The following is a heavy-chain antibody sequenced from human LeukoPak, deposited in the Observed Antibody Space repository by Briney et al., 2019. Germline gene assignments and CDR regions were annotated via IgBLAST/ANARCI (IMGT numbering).Heavy chain of an antibody. V-gene: IGHV1-46*01. Sequence: ASVKVSCKASGYTFTSYYMHWVRQAPGQGLEWMGIINPSGGSTSYAQKFQGRVTMTRDMSTSTVYMELSSLRSEDSAVYYCAREIGPIQLHLWGSAFDYWGQGTLVTVSS. CDR3: AREIGPIQLHLWGSAFDY. J-gene: IGHJ4*02. D-gene: IGHD5-18*01. CDR2: INPSGGST. CDR1: GYTFTSYY.